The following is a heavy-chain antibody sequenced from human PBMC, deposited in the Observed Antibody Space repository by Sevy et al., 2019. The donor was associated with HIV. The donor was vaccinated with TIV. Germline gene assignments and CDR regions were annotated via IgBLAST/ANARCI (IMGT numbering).Heavy chain of an antibody. CDR3: ASELDYYDSSGYFGGGPGFDY. Sequence: SETLSLTCTVSGGSISSSSYYWGWIRQPPGKGLEWIGSIYYSGSTYYNPSLKSRVTISVDTSKNQFSPKLSSVTAADTAVYYCASELDYYDSSGYFGGGPGFDYWGQGTLVTVSS. D-gene: IGHD3-22*01. CDR2: IYYSGST. CDR1: GGSISSSSYY. V-gene: IGHV4-39*01. J-gene: IGHJ4*02.